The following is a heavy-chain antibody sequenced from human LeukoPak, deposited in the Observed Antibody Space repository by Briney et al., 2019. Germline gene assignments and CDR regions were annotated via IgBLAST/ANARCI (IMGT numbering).Heavy chain of an antibody. Sequence: SETLSLTCTVSGGSISSYYWSWIRQSPGKGLEWIGYIYYSGSTNYNPSLKSRVTISVDTSKNQFSLKLSSVTAADTAVYYCARGSKYGSGSFTEYYFDYWGQGTLVTVSS. CDR3: ARGSKYGSGSFTEYYFDY. D-gene: IGHD3-10*01. J-gene: IGHJ4*02. V-gene: IGHV4-59*08. CDR2: IYYSGST. CDR1: GGSISSYY.